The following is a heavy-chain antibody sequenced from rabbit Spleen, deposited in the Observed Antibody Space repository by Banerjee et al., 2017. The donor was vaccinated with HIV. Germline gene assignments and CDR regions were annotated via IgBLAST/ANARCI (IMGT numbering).Heavy chain of an antibody. CDR1: GFSFSSSYY. V-gene: IGHV1S40*01. J-gene: IGHJ4*01. CDR2: IYAGSSGST. CDR3: ARGSATMTMVITGYYFNL. D-gene: IGHD2-1*01. Sequence: QSLEESGGGLVQPEGSLTLTCTASGFSFSSSYYMCWVRQAPGKGLEWIACIYAGSSGSTYYASWAGGRFTISKTSSTTVTLQMTSLTAADTATYFCARGSATMTMVITGYYFNLWGPGTLVTVS.